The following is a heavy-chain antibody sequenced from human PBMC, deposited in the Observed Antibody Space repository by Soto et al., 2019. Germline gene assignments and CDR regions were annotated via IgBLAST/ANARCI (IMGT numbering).Heavy chain of an antibody. V-gene: IGHV3-15*01. CDR1: GFMFSSAW. CDR2: IKSKRDGGTT. CDR3: VEGWNDF. J-gene: IGHJ4*02. Sequence: HLVESGGDLVKQGGSLRLSCAASGFMFSSAWMSWVRQATGKGLEWVGRIKSKRDGGTTDYAPPVKGRFVISRDDSKNTLYLQMNSLKTDDTAVYYCVEGWNDFWGQGTLVAVSS. D-gene: IGHD1-1*01.